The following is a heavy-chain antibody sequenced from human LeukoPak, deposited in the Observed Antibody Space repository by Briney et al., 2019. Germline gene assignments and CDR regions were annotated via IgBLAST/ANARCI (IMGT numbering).Heavy chain of an antibody. J-gene: IGHJ4*02. CDR1: GFTLSSYA. D-gene: IGHD4-17*01. Sequence: GGSLRLSCAASGFTLSSYAMSWVRQAPGKGLEWVSGISYSGGTTYYADSVKGRFTISRDDSKNTLYLQMNSLRAEDTAVYYCAKDLTTVTTGRGNFDYWGQGTLVTVSS. V-gene: IGHV3-23*01. CDR2: ISYSGGTT. CDR3: AKDLTTVTTGRGNFDY.